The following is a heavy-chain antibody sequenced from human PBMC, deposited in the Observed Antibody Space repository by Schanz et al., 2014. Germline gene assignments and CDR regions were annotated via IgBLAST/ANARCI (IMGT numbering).Heavy chain of an antibody. Sequence: QVQLVQSGAEVKKPGASVKVSCKASGYTFTTYAMSWVRQAPGQGLEWVVWISVYTGNTKYGQKVQGRVTMTADTSTNTAYMELRSLRSDDTAVYYCARSAGRDFWSGYYTRFDYWGQGTLVTVSS. CDR2: ISVYTGNT. D-gene: IGHD3-3*01. CDR1: GYTFTTYA. J-gene: IGHJ4*02. CDR3: ARSAGRDFWSGYYTRFDY. V-gene: IGHV1-18*01.